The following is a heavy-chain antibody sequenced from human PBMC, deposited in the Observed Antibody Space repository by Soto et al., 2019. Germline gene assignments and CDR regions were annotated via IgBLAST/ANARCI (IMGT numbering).Heavy chain of an antibody. CDR1: GGSISSGGYS. Sequence: SETLSLTCAVSGGSISSGGYSWSWIRQPPGKGLEWIGYIYHSGSTYYNPSLKSRVTISVDRSKNQFSLKLSSVTAADTAVYYCARDPIYYDSSGYYYYYYGMDVWGQGTTVTVSS. CDR2: IYHSGST. D-gene: IGHD3-22*01. CDR3: ARDPIYYDSSGYYYYYYGMDV. V-gene: IGHV4-30-2*01. J-gene: IGHJ6*02.